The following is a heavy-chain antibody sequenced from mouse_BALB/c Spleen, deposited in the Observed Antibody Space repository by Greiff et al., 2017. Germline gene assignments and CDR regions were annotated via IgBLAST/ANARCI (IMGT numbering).Heavy chain of an antibody. CDR1: GFTFTDYY. D-gene: IGHD2-3*01. V-gene: IGHV7-3*02. CDR3: ARDPSDGYFDY. Sequence: EVMLVESGGGLVQPGGSLRLSCATSGFTFTDYYMSWVRQPPGKALEWLGFIRNKANGYTTEYSASVKGRFTISRDNSQSILYLQMNTLRAEDSATYYCARDPSDGYFDYWGQGTTLTVSS. J-gene: IGHJ2*01. CDR2: IRNKANGYTT.